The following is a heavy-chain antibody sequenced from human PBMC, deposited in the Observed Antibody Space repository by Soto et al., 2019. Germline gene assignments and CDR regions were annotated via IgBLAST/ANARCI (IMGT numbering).Heavy chain of an antibody. D-gene: IGHD3-22*01. V-gene: IGHV3-30-3*01. CDR1: GFTFSSYA. Sequence: GGSLRLSCAASGFTFSSYAMHWVRQAPGKGLEWVAVISYDGSNKYYADSVKGRFTISRDNSKNTLYLQMNSLRAEDTAVYYCARGPPLTMIVVVTYFDYWGQGTLVTVSS. CDR3: ARGPPLTMIVVVTYFDY. J-gene: IGHJ4*02. CDR2: ISYDGSNK.